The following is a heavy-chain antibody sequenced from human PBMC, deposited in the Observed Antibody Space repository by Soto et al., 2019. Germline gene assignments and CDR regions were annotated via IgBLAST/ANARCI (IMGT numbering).Heavy chain of an antibody. Sequence: ASVKVSCKASGYTFTSYYMHWVRQAPGQGLEWMGIINPSVGITNYAQKFQGRVTITGDKSTSTAYMELSSLRSEDTAVYYCARDTLELNYYYMDVWGKGTTVTVSS. CDR2: INPSVGIT. J-gene: IGHJ6*03. D-gene: IGHD1-7*01. CDR3: ARDTLELNYYYMDV. CDR1: GYTFTSYY. V-gene: IGHV1-46*01.